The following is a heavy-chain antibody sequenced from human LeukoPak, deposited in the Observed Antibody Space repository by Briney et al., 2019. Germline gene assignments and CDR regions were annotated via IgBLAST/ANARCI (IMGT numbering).Heavy chain of an antibody. CDR2: IKQDGSEK. V-gene: IGHV3-7*01. CDR1: GFTFSSYA. D-gene: IGHD6-19*01. Sequence: GGSLRLSCAASGFTFSSYAMHWVRQAPGKGLEWVANIKQDGSEKYYVDSVKGRFTISRDNAKNTLYLQMNSLRAEDTAVYYCARPSSSGWYVPFDYWGQGTLVTVSS. J-gene: IGHJ4*02. CDR3: ARPSSSGWYVPFDY.